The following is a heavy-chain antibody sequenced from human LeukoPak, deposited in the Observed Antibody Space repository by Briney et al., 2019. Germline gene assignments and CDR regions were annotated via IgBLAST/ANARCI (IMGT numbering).Heavy chain of an antibody. CDR3: ARILATVVGPFDY. D-gene: IGHD4-23*01. Sequence: SETLSLTCTVSGGSISSSSYYWGWIRQPPGKGLEWIGSIYYSGSTYYNPSLKSRVTISVDTSKNQFSLKLSSVTAADTAMYYCARILATVVGPFDYWGQGTLVTVSS. CDR1: GGSISSSSYY. V-gene: IGHV4-39*07. J-gene: IGHJ4*02. CDR2: IYYSGST.